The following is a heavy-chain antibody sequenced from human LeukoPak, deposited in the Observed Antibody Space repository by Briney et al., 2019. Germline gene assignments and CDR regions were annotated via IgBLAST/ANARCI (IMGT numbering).Heavy chain of an antibody. J-gene: IGHJ4*02. CDR2: ISYDGPNK. Sequence: PGGSLRLSCAASGFTFNSYGMHWVRQAPGKGLEWVAVISYDGPNKYYADSVKGRFTISRDDSKSTLHLQMNSLRPEDTAVYYCAKEKLPSGYSFLTDYWGQGTLVTVSS. V-gene: IGHV3-30*18. CDR3: AKEKLPSGYSFLTDY. CDR1: GFTFNSYG. D-gene: IGHD5-18*01.